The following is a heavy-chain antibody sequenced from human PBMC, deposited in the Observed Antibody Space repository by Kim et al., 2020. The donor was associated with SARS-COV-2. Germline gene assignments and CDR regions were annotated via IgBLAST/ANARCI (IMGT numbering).Heavy chain of an antibody. D-gene: IGHD2-15*01. J-gene: IGHJ4*02. V-gene: IGHV3-74*01. Sequence: YADSGRGRFTISRDNARNTLYLQMNSRGVEDTAVYYCGRPMSGVYSKTLTLWGQGTLVTVSS. CDR3: GRPMSGVYSKTLTL.